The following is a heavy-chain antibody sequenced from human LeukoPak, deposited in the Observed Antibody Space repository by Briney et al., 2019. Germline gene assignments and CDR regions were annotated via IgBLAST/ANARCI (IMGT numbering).Heavy chain of an antibody. CDR3: ARDYCSGGSCYPRFDY. Sequence: GASVKVSCKASGYTFTGYYMHWVRQAPGQGLEWMGWINPNSGGTNYAQKFQGRVTMTRDTSISTAYMELSRLRSGDTAVYYCARDYCSGGSCYPRFDYWGQGTLVTVSS. D-gene: IGHD2-15*01. CDR2: INPNSGGT. CDR1: GYTFTGYY. J-gene: IGHJ4*02. V-gene: IGHV1-2*02.